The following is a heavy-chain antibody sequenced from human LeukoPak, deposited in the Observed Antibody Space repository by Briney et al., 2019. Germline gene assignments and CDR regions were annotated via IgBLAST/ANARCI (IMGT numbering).Heavy chain of an antibody. CDR3: ARSNGFAAIDS. J-gene: IGHJ5*01. CDR1: GASIGGSY. Sequence: SETLSLTCTVSGASIGGSYWSWIRQPAGRGLEWIGRIYSSGSANYNPSLKSRVTMSVDRSKNQFALRMDSVIAADTAVYYCARSNGFAAIDSWAHGIMVTVSS. CDR2: IYSSGSA. V-gene: IGHV4-4*07. D-gene: IGHD2-8*01.